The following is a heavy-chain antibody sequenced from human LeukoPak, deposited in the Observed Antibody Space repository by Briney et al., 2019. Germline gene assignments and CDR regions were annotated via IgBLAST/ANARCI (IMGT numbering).Heavy chain of an antibody. CDR3: AREGPRGNSQFDY. D-gene: IGHD2/OR15-2a*01. V-gene: IGHV3-33*01. Sequence: GGSLRLSCAASGFTFSSYGMHWVRQAPGKGLEWVALIWYDGSNKYYADSVKGRLTISRDNSKNTLYLQMNSLRAEDTAVYYCAREGPRGNSQFDYWGQETLVTVSS. CDR1: GFTFSSYG. J-gene: IGHJ4*02. CDR2: IWYDGSNK.